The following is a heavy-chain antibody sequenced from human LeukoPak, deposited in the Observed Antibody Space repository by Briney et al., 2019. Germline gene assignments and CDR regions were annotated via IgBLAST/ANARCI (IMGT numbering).Heavy chain of an antibody. J-gene: IGHJ4*02. CDR3: AGGVIDIVVVPAFDY. CDR2: IYYSGST. V-gene: IGHV4-59*01. CDR1: GGSTSSYY. Sequence: SETLSLTCTVSGGSTSSYYWSWIRQPPGKGLEWIGYIYYSGSTNYNPSLKSRVTISVDTSKNQFSLKLSSVTAADTAVYYCAGGVIDIVVVPAFDYWGQGTLVTVSS. D-gene: IGHD2-2*01.